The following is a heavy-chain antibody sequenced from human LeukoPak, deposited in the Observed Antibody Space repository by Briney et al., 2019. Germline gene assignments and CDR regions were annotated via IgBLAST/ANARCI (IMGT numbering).Heavy chain of an antibody. CDR1: GGSIRSGGYY. CDR3: ARLVTVDAFDI. V-gene: IGHV4-30-2*01. Sequence: SSQTLSLTCTVSGGSIRSGGYYWSWIRQPPGKGLEYIGYIYHSGSTYYNPSVKSRVTISVDRSKNQFSLKLSSVTAADTAVYYCARLVTVDAFDIWGQGTMVTVSS. J-gene: IGHJ3*02. CDR2: IYHSGST. D-gene: IGHD4-11*01.